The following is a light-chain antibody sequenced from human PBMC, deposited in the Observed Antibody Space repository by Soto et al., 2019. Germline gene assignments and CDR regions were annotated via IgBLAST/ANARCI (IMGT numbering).Light chain of an antibody. J-gene: IGLJ1*01. CDR3: SSYTSSSTNV. CDR1: SSDVGGYNY. Sequence: SALTQPASVSGSPGQSITISCTGTSSDVGGYNYVPWYQQHPGKAPKLMIYDVSNRPSGVSNRFSGSKSGNTASLTISGLQAEDEADYYCSSYTSSSTNVFGTGTKVTVL. CDR2: DVS. V-gene: IGLV2-14*01.